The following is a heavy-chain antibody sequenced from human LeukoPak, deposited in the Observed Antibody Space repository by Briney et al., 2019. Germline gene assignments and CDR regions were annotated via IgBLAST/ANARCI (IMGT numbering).Heavy chain of an antibody. CDR1: GYTFTSYA. V-gene: IGHV1-3*01. Sequence: ASVKVSCKASGYTFTSYAMHWVRQAPGQRLEWMGWINAGNGNTKHSQKFQGRVTITRDTSASTAYMELSSLRSEDTAVYYCARRESGYSSGWYSEYFQHWGQGTLVTVSS. J-gene: IGHJ1*01. D-gene: IGHD6-19*01. CDR2: INAGNGNT. CDR3: ARRESGYSSGWYSEYFQH.